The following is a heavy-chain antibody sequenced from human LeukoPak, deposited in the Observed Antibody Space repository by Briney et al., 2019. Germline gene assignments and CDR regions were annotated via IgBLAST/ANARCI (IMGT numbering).Heavy chain of an antibody. V-gene: IGHV1-18*01. CDR1: GYTFTSYG. Sequence: ASVKVSCKPSGYTFTSYGISWVRQAPGQGLEWMGWISAYNGNTNYAQKLQGRVTMTTDTYTSTAYMELRSLRSDDKAVYYCARDRDCSSTSCYSRWWDYWGQGALVTVSS. CDR3: ARDRDCSSTSCYSRWWDY. CDR2: ISAYNGNT. D-gene: IGHD2-2*02. J-gene: IGHJ4*02.